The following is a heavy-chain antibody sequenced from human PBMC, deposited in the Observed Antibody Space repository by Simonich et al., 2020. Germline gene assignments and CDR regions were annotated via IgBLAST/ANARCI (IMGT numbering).Heavy chain of an antibody. V-gene: IGHV1-2*02. CDR3: ARDRAARYYYYYYMDV. Sequence: QVQLVQSGAEVKKPGASVKVSCKASGYTFTGYYMHWVRQAPGQGLEWRGWINPNDGDTNYAQKCKGRVTMTRDTSISTAYMELSRLRSDDTAVYYCARDRAARYYYYYYMDVWGKGTTVTVSS. D-gene: IGHD6-6*01. CDR1: GYTFTGYY. J-gene: IGHJ6*03. CDR2: INPNDGDT.